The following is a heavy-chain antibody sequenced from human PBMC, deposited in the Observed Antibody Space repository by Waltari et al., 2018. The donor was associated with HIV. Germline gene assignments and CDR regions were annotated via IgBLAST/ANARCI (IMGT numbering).Heavy chain of an antibody. D-gene: IGHD6-25*01. V-gene: IGHV1-69*01. CDR1: GATFSTYA. CDR3: ARGGDYFYYMDV. Sequence: QVQLVQSGAEVTTPGSSVMVSCKASGATFSTYAFSWVRQAPGQGLEWMGGIIPIFGTTNYAQKFQGRLTITADESTTTAYMELSSLRPEDTAVYFCARGGDYFYYMDVWGEGTTVTVSS. J-gene: IGHJ6*03. CDR2: IIPIFGTT.